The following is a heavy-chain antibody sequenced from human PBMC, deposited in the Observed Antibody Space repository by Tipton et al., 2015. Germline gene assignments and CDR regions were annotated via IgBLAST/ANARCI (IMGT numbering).Heavy chain of an antibody. CDR1: SDSISKYY. V-gene: IGHV4-59*01. D-gene: IGHD5-24*01. Sequence: LRLSCSVSSDSISKYYWSWIRQPPGKGLEWIGYVSHSDTSHYNPSLKSRVTISVDTSKNQFSLTLNSLTAADTAVYYCARDLEHGMDVWGQGTTVTVSS. CDR2: VSHSDTS. CDR3: ARDLEHGMDV. J-gene: IGHJ6*02.